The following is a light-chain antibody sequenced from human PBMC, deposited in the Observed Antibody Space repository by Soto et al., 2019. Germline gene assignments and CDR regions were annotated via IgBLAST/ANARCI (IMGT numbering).Light chain of an antibody. Sequence: QTVVTQEQSFSVSPGGTVTLTCGLSSGSVSTSYYPSWYQQTPGQAPRTLIYSTNTRSSGVPDRFSGSILGNKAALTITGAKADYESDYYCVLYMGSGIFLFGGGTKVTVL. CDR3: VLYMGSGIFL. J-gene: IGLJ2*01. CDR2: STN. V-gene: IGLV8-61*01. CDR1: SGSVSTSYY.